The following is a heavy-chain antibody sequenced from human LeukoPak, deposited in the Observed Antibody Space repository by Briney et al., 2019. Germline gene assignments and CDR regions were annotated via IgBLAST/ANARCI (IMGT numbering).Heavy chain of an antibody. CDR2: ISGTSHTI. Sequence: GESLRLSCAASGFTFASYTMIWVRQAPGKGLEWVSCISGTSHTIYYADSVKGRFTISRDNAKNSLFLQMNSLRAEDTAVYYCANWGGAAAGTAFDYWGQGTLVTVSS. CDR1: GFTFASYT. D-gene: IGHD6-13*01. J-gene: IGHJ4*02. V-gene: IGHV3-48*01. CDR3: ANWGGAAAGTAFDY.